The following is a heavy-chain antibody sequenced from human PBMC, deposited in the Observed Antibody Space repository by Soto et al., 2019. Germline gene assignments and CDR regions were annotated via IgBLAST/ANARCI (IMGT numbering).Heavy chain of an antibody. V-gene: IGHV4-38-2*02. CDR3: ARDTAMAIYYYYGMDV. CDR1: GYSISSGYY. J-gene: IGHJ6*02. Sequence: SETLSLTCAVSGYSISSGYYWGWIRQPPGKGLEWIGSIYHSGSTYYNPSLKSRVTISVDTSKNQFSLKLSSVTAADTAVYYCARDTAMAIYYYYGMDVWGQGTTVTVSS. D-gene: IGHD5-18*01. CDR2: IYHSGST.